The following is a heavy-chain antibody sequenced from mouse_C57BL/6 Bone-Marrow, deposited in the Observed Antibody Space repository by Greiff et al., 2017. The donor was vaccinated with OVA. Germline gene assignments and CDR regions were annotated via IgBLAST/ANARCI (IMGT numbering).Heavy chain of an antibody. CDR1: GFNIKDYY. J-gene: IGHJ2*01. V-gene: IGHV14-4*01. CDR3: WDYDY. CDR2: IDPENGDT. D-gene: IGHD2-4*01. Sequence: EVHLVQSGAELVRPGASVKLSCTASGFNIKDYYMHWVKQRPEQGLEWIGWIDPENGDTDYAPKFQGKATITVDTSSNTAYLQLSSLTSEDTAVCCCWDYDYWGQGTTLTVSS.